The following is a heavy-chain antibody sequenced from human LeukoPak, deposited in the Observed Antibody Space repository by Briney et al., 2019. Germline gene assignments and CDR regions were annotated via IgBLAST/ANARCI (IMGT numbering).Heavy chain of an antibody. CDR3: AKGSSGWDFDY. V-gene: IGHV3-23*01. CDR1: GFTFSSYV. D-gene: IGHD6-19*01. J-gene: IGHJ4*02. Sequence: PGGSLRLSCAASGFTFSSYVMNWVRQAPGKGLEWVSAISDTGGSTYYADSVRGRFTISRDNSKNTLCLQMNSLRAEDTAVYYCAKGSSGWDFDYWGQGTLVTVSS. CDR2: ISDTGGST.